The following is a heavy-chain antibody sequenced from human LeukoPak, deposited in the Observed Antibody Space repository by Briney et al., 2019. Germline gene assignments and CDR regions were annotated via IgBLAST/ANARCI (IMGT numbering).Heavy chain of an antibody. Sequence: AGGSLRLSCAASGFTFSSYAMSWVRQAPGKGLEWVSAISGSGGSTYYADSVKGRFTISRDNSKNTLYLQMNSLRAEDTAVYYCAKAKTSRTLWFGKLSDYGMDVWGQGTTVTVSS. J-gene: IGHJ6*02. CDR2: ISGSGGST. V-gene: IGHV3-23*01. D-gene: IGHD3-10*01. CDR3: AKAKTSRTLWFGKLSDYGMDV. CDR1: GFTFSSYA.